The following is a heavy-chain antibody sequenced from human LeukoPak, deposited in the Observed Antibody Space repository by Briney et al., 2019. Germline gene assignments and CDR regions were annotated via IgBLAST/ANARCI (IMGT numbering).Heavy chain of an antibody. CDR2: ISSTGGTA. V-gene: IGHV3-23*01. D-gene: IGHD2-15*01. CDR3: AKNGDRGAYCSGGSCYPYYYYNMDV. Sequence: GGSLRLSCAASGFTVSSNYMSWVRQAPGKGLEWVSAISSTGGTAYYADSVKGRFTISRDNSKNTLYLQMNSLRAEDTAIYYCAKNGDRGAYCSGGSCYPYYYYNMDVWGKGTTVTISS. CDR1: GFTVSSNY. J-gene: IGHJ6*03.